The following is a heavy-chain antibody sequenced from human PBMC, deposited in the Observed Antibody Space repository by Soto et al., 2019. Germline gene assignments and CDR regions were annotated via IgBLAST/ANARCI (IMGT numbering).Heavy chain of an antibody. J-gene: IGHJ6*02. D-gene: IGHD2-2*01. CDR3: ARSGYGCSSTSCPQDYYGMDV. V-gene: IGHV1-69*04. CDR2: IIPILGIA. Sequence: ASVKVSCKASGYTFTSYGISWVRQAPGQGLEWMGRIIPILGIANYAQKFQGRVTITADKSTSTAYMELSSLRSEDTAVYYCARSGYGCSSTSCPQDYYGMDVWGQGTTVTVSS. CDR1: GYTFTSYG.